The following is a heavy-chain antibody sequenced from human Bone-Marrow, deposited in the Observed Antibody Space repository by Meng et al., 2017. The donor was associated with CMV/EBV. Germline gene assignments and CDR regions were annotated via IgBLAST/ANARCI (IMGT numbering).Heavy chain of an antibody. CDR2: ISGSGGST. CDR1: GLTVSSYA. J-gene: IGHJ5*02. CDR3: AKADRVYCSSTSCSTGFHP. Sequence: GGSLRLSCAASGLTVSSYAMSWVRQAPGKGLEWVSAISGSGGSTYYADFVKGRFTISRDNSKNTLYLQMNSLRAEDTAVYYCAKADRVYCSSTSCSTGFHPWGQGTLVTVSS. V-gene: IGHV3-23*01. D-gene: IGHD2-2*01.